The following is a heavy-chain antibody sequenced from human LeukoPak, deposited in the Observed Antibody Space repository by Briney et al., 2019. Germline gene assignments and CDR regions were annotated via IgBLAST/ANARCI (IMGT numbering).Heavy chain of an antibody. Sequence: SETLSLTCTVSGGSISSYYWSWIRQPPGKGLEWIGYIYYSGSTNYNPSLKSRVTISVDTSKNQFSLKLSSVTAADTAVYYCARHDYGDYAPGDYYYYGMDVWGQGTTVTVSS. J-gene: IGHJ6*02. V-gene: IGHV4-59*08. CDR3: ARHDYGDYAPGDYYYYGMDV. D-gene: IGHD4-17*01. CDR1: GGSISSYY. CDR2: IYYSGST.